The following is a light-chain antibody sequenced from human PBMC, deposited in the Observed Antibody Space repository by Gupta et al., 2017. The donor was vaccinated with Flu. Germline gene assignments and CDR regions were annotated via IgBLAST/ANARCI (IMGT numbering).Light chain of an antibody. CDR1: SSNIGNNY. CDR2: DNN. J-gene: IGLJ2*01. CDR3: GTWDSSLSAVV. V-gene: IGLV1-51*01. Sequence: KFTISCSGSSSNIGNNYVSWYQQLPGTAPKLLIYDNNKRPSGIPDRFSGSKSDTSATLGITGLQTGDEADYYCGTWDSSLSAVVFGGGTKLTVL.